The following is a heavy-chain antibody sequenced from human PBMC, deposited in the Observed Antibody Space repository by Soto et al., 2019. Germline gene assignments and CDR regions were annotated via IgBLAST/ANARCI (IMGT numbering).Heavy chain of an antibody. Sequence: QVQLVQSVAEVKKPGSSVKVSCKASGGTFSSFGFNWVRQAPGQGLEWMGGIIPLYGTANHAQRFQGRVTMSADESTSTVYMELISLRSEDTAIYYCARDRSMDGYNSRSFDYWGQGTLVTVSS. CDR2: IIPLYGTA. J-gene: IGHJ4*02. V-gene: IGHV1-69*01. CDR1: GGTFSSFG. D-gene: IGHD5-12*01. CDR3: ARDRSMDGYNSRSFDY.